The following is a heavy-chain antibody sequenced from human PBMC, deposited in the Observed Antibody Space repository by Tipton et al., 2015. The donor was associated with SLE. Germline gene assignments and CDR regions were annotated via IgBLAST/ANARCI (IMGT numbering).Heavy chain of an antibody. D-gene: IGHD4-11*01. Sequence: LRLSCAASGFTFSSYAMSWVRQAPGKGLEWIGEINHSGSTNYNPSLKSRVTISVDTSKNQFSLKLSSVTAADTAVYYCARKPLDTVTTGWFDPWGQGTLVTVSS. J-gene: IGHJ5*02. CDR1: GFTFSSYA. CDR3: ARKPLDTVTTGWFDP. CDR2: INHSGST. V-gene: IGHV4-34*01.